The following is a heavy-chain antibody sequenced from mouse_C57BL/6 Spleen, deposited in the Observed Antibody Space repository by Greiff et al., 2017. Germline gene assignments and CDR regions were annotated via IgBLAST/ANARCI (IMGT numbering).Heavy chain of an antibody. V-gene: IGHV1-54*01. J-gene: IGHJ2*01. D-gene: IGHD4-1*01. CDR2: INPGSGGT. Sequence: QVQLQQSGAELVRPGTSVTVSCKASGYAFTNYLIEWVKQRPGQGLEWIGVINPGSGGTNYNEKFKGKATLTADKSSSTAYMQLSSLTSEASAVYFCARSGTGSYFDYWGQGTTLTVSS. CDR1: GYAFTNYL. CDR3: ARSGTGSYFDY.